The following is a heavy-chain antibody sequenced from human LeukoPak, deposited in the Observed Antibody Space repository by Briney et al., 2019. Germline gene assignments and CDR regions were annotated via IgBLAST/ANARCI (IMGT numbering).Heavy chain of an antibody. Sequence: PSETLSLTCTVSGDSISSYYWSWIRQPPGKGLEWIGDIYYSGSTNYNPSLKSRVTISVDTSKNQFSLKLSSVTAADTAVYYCARRARDGYSLYYFDYWGQGTLVTVSS. CDR3: ARRARDGYSLYYFDY. D-gene: IGHD4-4*01. CDR2: IYYSGST. CDR1: GDSISSYY. J-gene: IGHJ4*02. V-gene: IGHV4-59*08.